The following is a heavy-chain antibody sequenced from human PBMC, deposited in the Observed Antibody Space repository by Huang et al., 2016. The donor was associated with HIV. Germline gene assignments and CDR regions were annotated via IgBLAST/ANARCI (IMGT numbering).Heavy chain of an antibody. Sequence: EVQLVESGGGLVKPGGSLRLSCAASGFTFSRYSMNWVRQAPGKGPEWVSSITSGSTYTDYADSVKGRFTISRDNAKNSLYLQMNNLRGEDTAVYYCARVFAASDYWGQGTLVTVSS. CDR2: ITSGSTYT. CDR3: ARVFAASDY. J-gene: IGHJ4*02. CDR1: GFTFSRYS. D-gene: IGHD2-15*01. V-gene: IGHV3-21*01.